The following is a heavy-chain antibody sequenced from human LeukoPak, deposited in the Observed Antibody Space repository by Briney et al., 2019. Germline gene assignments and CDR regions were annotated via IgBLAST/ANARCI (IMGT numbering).Heavy chain of an antibody. D-gene: IGHD6-13*01. J-gene: IGHJ5*02. V-gene: IGHV4-38-2*02. CDR1: GYSISSGFY. CDR3: ARDTVGGGVVAAGFDP. Sequence: SETLPLTCTVSGYSISSGFYWGWIRQPPGKGLEWIASVYHSGSTYYIPSLKSRVTISVDTSKNQFSLKLTSVTAADTAVYYCARDTVGGGVVAAGFDPWGQGTLVTVSS. CDR2: VYHSGST.